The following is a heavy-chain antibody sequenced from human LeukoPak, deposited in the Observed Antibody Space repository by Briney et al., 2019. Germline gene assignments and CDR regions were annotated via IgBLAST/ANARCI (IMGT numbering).Heavy chain of an antibody. CDR3: ARESGGSFLGDAFDI. Sequence: SQTLSLTCTVSGGSISSGSYYWSWIRQPAGKGLEWIGRIYTSGSTNYNPSLKSRVTMSVDTSKNQISLKLSSLTAADTAVYYCARESGGSFLGDAFDIWDQGTTVTVSS. J-gene: IGHJ3*02. CDR1: GGSISSGSYY. CDR2: IYTSGST. V-gene: IGHV4-61*02. D-gene: IGHD2-15*01.